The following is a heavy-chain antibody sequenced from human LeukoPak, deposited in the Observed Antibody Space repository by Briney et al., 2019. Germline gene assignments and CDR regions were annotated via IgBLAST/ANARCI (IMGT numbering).Heavy chain of an antibody. D-gene: IGHD6-13*01. CDR3: ARGGHSSSWYPGYYYMDV. Sequence: PGGSLRLSCAASGFTFDDYGMSWVRQAPGKGLEWVSGINWNGGSTGYADSVKGRFTISRDNAKDSLYLQMNSLRAEDTALYYCARGGHSSSWYPGYYYMDVWGKGTTVTVSS. CDR2: INWNGGST. V-gene: IGHV3-20*04. J-gene: IGHJ6*03. CDR1: GFTFDDYG.